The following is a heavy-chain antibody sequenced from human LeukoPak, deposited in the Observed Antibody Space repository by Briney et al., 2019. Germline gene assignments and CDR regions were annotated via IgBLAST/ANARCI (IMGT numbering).Heavy chain of an antibody. CDR2: ISSASGSI. V-gene: IGHV3-48*04. J-gene: IGHJ4*02. D-gene: IGHD2-2*01. CDR3: ARLPAYCSSTSCYYDY. Sequence: PGGSLRLSCAASGFTFSSYGMHWVRQAPGKGLEWVSYISSASGSIYYADSVKDRFTISRDNAKNSLFLQMNSLRAEDTAVYYCARLPAYCSSTSCYYDYWGQGTLVTVSS. CDR1: GFTFSSYG.